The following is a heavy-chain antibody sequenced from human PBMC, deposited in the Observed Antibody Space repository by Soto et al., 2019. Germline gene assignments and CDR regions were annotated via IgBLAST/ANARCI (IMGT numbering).Heavy chain of an antibody. J-gene: IGHJ4*02. Sequence: GESLKISCKGSGYNFATYWIAWVRQMPGKGLEWMGIIYPGDSDTTYNPSFQGQVTISVDKSISTAYLQWSSLKASDTAMYYCAGGRAYGSGTYYVYFASWGQGVLVTVSP. D-gene: IGHD3-10*01. V-gene: IGHV5-51*01. CDR1: GYNFATYW. CDR3: AGGRAYGSGTYYVYFAS. CDR2: IYPGDSDT.